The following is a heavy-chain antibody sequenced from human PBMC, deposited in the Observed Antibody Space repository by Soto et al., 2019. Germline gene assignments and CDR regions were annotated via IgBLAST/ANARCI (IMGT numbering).Heavy chain of an antibody. CDR2: ISSSSSYI. CDR3: DRSGVALTFSGSYWFDP. CDR1: GFTFSSYS. J-gene: IGHJ5*02. Sequence: PGGSLRLSCAASGFTFSSYSMNWVRQAPGKGLEWVSSISSSSSYIYYADSVKGRFTISRDNAKNSLYLQMNSLRAEDTAMYFCDRSGVALTFSGSYWFDPWGQGILVTVSS. D-gene: IGHD3-10*01. V-gene: IGHV3-21*01.